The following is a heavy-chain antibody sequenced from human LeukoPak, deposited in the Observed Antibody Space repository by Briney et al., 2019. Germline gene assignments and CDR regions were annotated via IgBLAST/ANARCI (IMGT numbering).Heavy chain of an antibody. Sequence: PSETLSLTCTVSRGAISSYFWSWLRQPPGKGLEWIGYLYNSGTTNYNSSLKGRVSISVDTSSNQFPLNLTSVTAADTAVYYCARALRNGHFDLWGRGTLVTVSS. CDR2: LYNSGTT. D-gene: IGHD1-1*01. J-gene: IGHJ2*01. V-gene: IGHV4-59*01. CDR1: RGAISSYF. CDR3: ARALRNGHFDL.